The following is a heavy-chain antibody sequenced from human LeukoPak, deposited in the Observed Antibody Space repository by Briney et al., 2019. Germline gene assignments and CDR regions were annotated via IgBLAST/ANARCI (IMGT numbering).Heavy chain of an antibody. D-gene: IGHD6-19*01. CDR2: IKQDGSEE. CDR1: GLSFNTYW. CDR3: ARDRYSSDWQFFDY. J-gene: IGHJ4*02. Sequence: PGGSLRLPCAASGLSFNTYWMSWVRQAPGEGLEWVANIKQDGSEEDYVDSVKGRFTISRDNAKNSLYLQMNSLRAEDTAVYYCARDRYSSDWQFFDYWGQGTLVTVSS. V-gene: IGHV3-7*01.